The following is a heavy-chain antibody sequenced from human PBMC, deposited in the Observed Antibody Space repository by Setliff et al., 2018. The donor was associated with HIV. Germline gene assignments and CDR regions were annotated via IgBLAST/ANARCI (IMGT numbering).Heavy chain of an antibody. V-gene: IGHV1-24*01. D-gene: IGHD6-13*01. CDR2: FDPEDGET. Sequence: ASVKVSCKISGYTLTELSIHWVRQAPGEGLEWMANFDPEDGETFYAQKFQGRLTMTEDTSTDTAYMELSSLRSDDTAMYYCATDPGYSSTWYSESSQHWGQGTVVTVSS. CDR3: ATDPGYSSTWYSESSQH. J-gene: IGHJ1*01. CDR1: GYTLTELS.